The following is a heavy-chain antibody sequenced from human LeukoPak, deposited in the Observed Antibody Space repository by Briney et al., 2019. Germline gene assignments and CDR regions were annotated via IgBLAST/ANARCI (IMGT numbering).Heavy chain of an antibody. Sequence: GGSLRLSCAASGFTFDDYAMHWVRQAPGKGLEWVSGISWNSGSIGYADSVTGRFTISRDNSKNTLYLQMNSLRADETAVYYCAKGSSGYSFDYWGQGTLVTVSS. CDR1: GFTFDDYA. V-gene: IGHV3-9*01. CDR3: AKGSSGYSFDY. CDR2: ISWNSGSI. J-gene: IGHJ4*02. D-gene: IGHD3-22*01.